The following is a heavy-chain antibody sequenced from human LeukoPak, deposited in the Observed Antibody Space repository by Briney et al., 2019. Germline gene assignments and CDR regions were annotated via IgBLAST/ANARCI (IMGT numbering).Heavy chain of an antibody. Sequence: PSETLSLTCTVSGGSISSSYWSWIRQPPGKGLEWIGYIYYSGITNYNPSLKSRVTISVDTSKNQFSLKLISVTAADTAVYYCARGGYRSGWYVFDYWGQGTLVTVSS. CDR2: IYYSGIT. J-gene: IGHJ4*02. V-gene: IGHV4-59*01. CDR1: GGSISSSY. CDR3: ARGGYRSGWYVFDY. D-gene: IGHD6-19*01.